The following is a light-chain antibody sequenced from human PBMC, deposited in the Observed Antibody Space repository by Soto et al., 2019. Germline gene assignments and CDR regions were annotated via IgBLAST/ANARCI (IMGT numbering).Light chain of an antibody. CDR1: QSVGTS. J-gene: IGKJ1*01. CDR3: RQYRSAGR. V-gene: IGKV3-11*01. Sequence: EVVLTQSPATLSLSPGDRVALSCRASQSVGTSLAWYQQKPGQTPRLLIYEAAIRATGIPARFSGSGSGTDFTLTISGLEPEDDGVYPCRQYRSAGRFAEGTKVDIK. CDR2: EAA.